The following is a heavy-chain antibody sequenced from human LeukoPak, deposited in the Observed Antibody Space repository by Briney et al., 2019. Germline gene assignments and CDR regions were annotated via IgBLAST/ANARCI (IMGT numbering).Heavy chain of an antibody. Sequence: GGSLRLSCAASGFTFSSYWMSWVRQAPGKGLEWVAHIKQEGSEKYYVDSVKGRFTISRDNAKNSLYLQMNSLRAEDTAVYYCARDIVVVPAAPRNDAFDIWGQGTMVTVSS. CDR2: IKQEGSEK. V-gene: IGHV3-7*04. CDR3: ARDIVVVPAAPRNDAFDI. CDR1: GFTFSSYW. J-gene: IGHJ3*02. D-gene: IGHD2-2*01.